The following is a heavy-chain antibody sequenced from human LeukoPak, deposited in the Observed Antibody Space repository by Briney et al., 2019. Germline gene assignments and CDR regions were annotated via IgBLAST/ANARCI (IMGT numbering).Heavy chain of an antibody. D-gene: IGHD6-19*01. Sequence: SETLSLTCTVSGGSISSYYWSWIRQPAGEGLEWIGRIYTSGSTYYNPSLKSRVTISVDTSKNQFSLKLSSVTAADTAVYYCARDLPVAGSDYWGQGTLVTVSS. V-gene: IGHV4-4*07. CDR3: ARDLPVAGSDY. CDR2: IYTSGST. CDR1: GGSISSYY. J-gene: IGHJ4*02.